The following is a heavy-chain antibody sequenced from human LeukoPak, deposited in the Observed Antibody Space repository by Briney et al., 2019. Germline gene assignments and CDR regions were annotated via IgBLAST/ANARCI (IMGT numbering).Heavy chain of an antibody. J-gene: IGHJ3*02. CDR3: ARRSSRGYAFHI. D-gene: IGHD6-13*01. CDR1: RGTFSSYA. V-gene: IGHV1-69*13. Sequence: ASVKVSCKASRGTFSSYATRWVRQAPGQGLEWMGGIIPIFGTANYAQKFQGRVTITADESTGTAYMELSSLRSEDTAVYYCARRSSRGYAFHIWAQGTMVTVSS. CDR2: IIPIFGTA.